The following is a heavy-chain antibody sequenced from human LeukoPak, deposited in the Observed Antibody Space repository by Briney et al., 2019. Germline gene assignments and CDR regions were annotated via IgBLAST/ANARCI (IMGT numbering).Heavy chain of an antibody. CDR1: GFTFSSYA. Sequence: GGSLRLSCAASGFTFSSYAMSWFRQAPGKGLEWVSVISGSGGSTYYADSVKGRFTISRDNSKNTLYLQMNSLRAEDTAVYYCAKDRTSGGSCYFDSWGQGTLVTVSS. D-gene: IGHD2-15*01. CDR3: AKDRTSGGSCYFDS. J-gene: IGHJ4*02. CDR2: ISGSGGST. V-gene: IGHV3-23*01.